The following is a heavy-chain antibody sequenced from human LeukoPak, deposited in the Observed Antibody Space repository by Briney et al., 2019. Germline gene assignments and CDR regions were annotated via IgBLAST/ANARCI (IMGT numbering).Heavy chain of an antibody. Sequence: SETLSLTCTVSGGSIGTYYWTWIRQPPGKGLEWIGYIYYTGSTNYNPSLKSRATMSVDTSKNQVSLKMTSVTVADTAVYYCARPSIPSAAASALDIWGQGTMVTVSS. CDR3: ARPSIPSAAASALDI. V-gene: IGHV4-59*08. CDR1: GGSIGTYY. D-gene: IGHD2-2*01. CDR2: IYYTGST. J-gene: IGHJ3*02.